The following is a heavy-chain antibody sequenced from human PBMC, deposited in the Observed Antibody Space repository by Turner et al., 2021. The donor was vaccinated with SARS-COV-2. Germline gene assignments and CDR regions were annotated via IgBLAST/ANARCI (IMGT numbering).Heavy chain of an antibody. V-gene: IGHV3-23*01. CDR3: ARDLGGLRFDY. CDR2: ISGSGGRT. J-gene: IGHJ4*02. D-gene: IGHD2-15*01. CDR1: GFTFSSYV. Sequence: EVQLLESGGGLVQPGGSLRLSCAASGFTFSSYVMTWVRQAPGKGLEWVSAISGSGGRTYYADSVKGRFTISRDNSKNTLYLQMNSLRAEDTAVYYCARDLGGLRFDYWGQGTLVTVSS.